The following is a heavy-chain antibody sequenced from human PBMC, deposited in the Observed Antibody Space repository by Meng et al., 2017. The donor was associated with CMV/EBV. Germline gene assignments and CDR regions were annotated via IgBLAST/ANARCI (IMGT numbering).Heavy chain of an antibody. CDR3: ARAHTDYYYGMDV. CDR1: GFSLSTSGMR. CDR2: IDWDDDK. D-gene: IGHD4-17*01. Sequence: SGPTLVKPTHTLTLTCTFSGFSLSTSGMRVSWIRQPPGKALEWLASIDWDDDKFYSTYLKTRPTISKDTSKNQVVITMTNMDTVETATYYCARAHTDYYYGMDVWGQGTTVTVSS. J-gene: IGHJ6*02. V-gene: IGHV2-70D*14.